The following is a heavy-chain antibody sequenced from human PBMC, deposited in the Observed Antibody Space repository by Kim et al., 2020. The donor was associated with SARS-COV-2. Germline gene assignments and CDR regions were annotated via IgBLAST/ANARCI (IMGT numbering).Heavy chain of an antibody. CDR3: AKSKGGVFGYVDY. V-gene: IGHV3-23*01. CDR1: GFTFSNYA. CDR2: ISDRSGTT. Sequence: GGSLRLSCAASGFTFSNYAMNWVRQAPGKGLEWVSVISDRSGTTYYADSVKGRFTISRDNSKNTLYLQVNSLRAEDTAVYYCAKSKGGVFGYVDYWGQGTLVTVSS. J-gene: IGHJ4*02. D-gene: IGHD3-16*02.